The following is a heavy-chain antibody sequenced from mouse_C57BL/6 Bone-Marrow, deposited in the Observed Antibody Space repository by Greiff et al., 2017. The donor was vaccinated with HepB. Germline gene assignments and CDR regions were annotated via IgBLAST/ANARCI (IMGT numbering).Heavy chain of an antibody. Sequence: QVQLQQPGAELVRPGPSVKLSCKASGYTFTSYWMHWVKQRPGQGLEWIGVIDPSDSYTNYNQKFKGKATLTVDTSSSTAYMQLSSLTSEDSAVYYCARWGYGSSYGYWGQGTTLTVSS. CDR2: IDPSDSYT. CDR1: GYTFTSYW. V-gene: IGHV1-59*01. D-gene: IGHD1-1*01. CDR3: ARWGYGSSYGY. J-gene: IGHJ2*01.